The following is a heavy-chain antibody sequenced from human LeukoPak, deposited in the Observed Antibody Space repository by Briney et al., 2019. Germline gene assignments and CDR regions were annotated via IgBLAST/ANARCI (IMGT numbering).Heavy chain of an antibody. J-gene: IGHJ4*02. Sequence: GGSLRLSCAASGFSLSAYGVHWVRQAPGKGLEWVAGIWYDGTSKDYADSVKGRFTFSRDNSKNTLHLQMNSLTVEDTAVYYCARSQSSSLIDYWGQGTLVTVSS. CDR2: IWYDGTSK. D-gene: IGHD6-13*01. V-gene: IGHV3-33*01. CDR3: ARSQSSSLIDY. CDR1: GFSLSAYG.